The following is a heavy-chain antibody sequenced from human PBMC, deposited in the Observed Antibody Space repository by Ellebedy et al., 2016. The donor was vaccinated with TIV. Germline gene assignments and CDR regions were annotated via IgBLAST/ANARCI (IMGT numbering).Heavy chain of an antibody. J-gene: IGHJ5*02. CDR2: ITSSGSTV. D-gene: IGHD4-17*01. V-gene: IGHV3-48*03. Sequence: GESLKISCAASGFTFRSYEMFWVRQAPGKGLECVSYITSSGSTVYYADSVKGRFTISRDNARMSLFLHMKSLRAEDTAVYYWASRTYGDKVRSWGQGTLVTVSS. CDR3: ASRTYGDKVRS. CDR1: GFTFRSYE.